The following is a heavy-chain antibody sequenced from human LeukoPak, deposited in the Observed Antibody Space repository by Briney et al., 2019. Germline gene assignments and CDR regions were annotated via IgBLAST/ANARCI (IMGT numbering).Heavy chain of an antibody. J-gene: IGHJ4*02. CDR1: GLTFSSYS. CDR2: ISSSSSYI. Sequence: GGSLRLSCAASGLTFSSYSMNWVRRAPGKGLEWVSSISSSSSYIYYADSVKGRFTISRDNAKNSLYLQMNSLRAEDTAVYYCAREGRDGYNQIDYWGQGTLVTVSS. CDR3: AREGRDGYNQIDY. V-gene: IGHV3-21*01. D-gene: IGHD5-24*01.